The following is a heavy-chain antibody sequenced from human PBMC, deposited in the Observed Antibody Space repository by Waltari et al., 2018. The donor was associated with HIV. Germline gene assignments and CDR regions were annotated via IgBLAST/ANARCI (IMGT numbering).Heavy chain of an antibody. J-gene: IGHJ2*01. CDR2: ISSDGSET. CDR1: RVTFHDSL. Sequence: GGPVVEWRGSLWLSCRPPRVTFHDSLRLLYRQAPGTGLQGVAFISSDGSETLDGDSVKGRFIISRDNSKRMTYLRMEGLRIEDTAVYYCARVFTRLQMENWYFDVWGRGSLVSV. D-gene: IGHD3-3*01. CDR3: ARVFTRLQMENWYFDV. V-gene: IGHV3-30*01.